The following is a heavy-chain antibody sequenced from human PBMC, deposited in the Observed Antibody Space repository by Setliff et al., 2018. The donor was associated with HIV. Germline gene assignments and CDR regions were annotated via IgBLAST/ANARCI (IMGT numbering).Heavy chain of an antibody. V-gene: IGHV3-23*01. CDR1: GFTFSSYA. CDR3: ARTVDYKGLDT. CDR2: ISGSGGST. Sequence: HPGGSLRLSCAASGFTFSSYAMSWVRQAPGKGLEWVSAISGSGGSTYYADSVKGRFTISRDNAKSTLFLQMNSLRAEDTAMYYCARTVDYKGLDTWGQGTMVTVSS. D-gene: IGHD4-4*01. J-gene: IGHJ3*02.